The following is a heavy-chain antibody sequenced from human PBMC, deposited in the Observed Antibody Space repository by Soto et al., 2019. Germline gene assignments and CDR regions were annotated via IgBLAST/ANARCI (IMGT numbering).Heavy chain of an antibody. Sequence: SETLSLTCTVSGGSISSGGYYWSWIRQHPGKGLEWIGYIYYSGSTYYNPSLKSRVTISVDTSKNQFSLKLSSVTAADTAVYYCARVGRDDILALPYSFDYWGQGTLVTVSS. CDR2: IYYSGST. J-gene: IGHJ4*02. V-gene: IGHV4-31*03. CDR3: ARVGRDDILALPYSFDY. D-gene: IGHD3-9*01. CDR1: GGSISSGGYY.